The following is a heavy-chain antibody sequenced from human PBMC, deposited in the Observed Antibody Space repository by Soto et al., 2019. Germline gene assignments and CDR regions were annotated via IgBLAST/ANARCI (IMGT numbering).Heavy chain of an antibody. D-gene: IGHD2-15*01. CDR3: ARDGSGYCSGGSCYSYAFDI. CDR2: INPSGGST. V-gene: IGHV1-46*03. CDR1: GYTFTSYY. J-gene: IGHJ3*02. Sequence: ASVKVSCTACGYTFTSYYMHWVRQAPGQGLEWMGIINPSGGSTSYAQKFQGRVTMTRDTSTSTVYMELSSLRSEDTAVYYCARDGSGYCSGGSCYSYAFDIWGQGTMVTVSS.